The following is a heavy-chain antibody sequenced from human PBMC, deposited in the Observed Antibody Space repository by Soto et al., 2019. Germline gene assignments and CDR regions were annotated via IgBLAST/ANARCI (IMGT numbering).Heavy chain of an antibody. D-gene: IGHD2-2*01. CDR2: INPNSGGT. CDR3: ARPRVYCSSTSCSSLGAFDI. CDR1: GYTFTGYY. V-gene: IGHV1-2*04. Sequence: ASVKVSCKASGYTFTGYYMHWVRQAPGQGLEWMGWINPNSGGTNYAQKFQDWVTMTRDTSISTAYMELSRLRSDDTAVYYCARPRVYCSSTSCSSLGAFDIWGQGTMVTVSS. J-gene: IGHJ3*02.